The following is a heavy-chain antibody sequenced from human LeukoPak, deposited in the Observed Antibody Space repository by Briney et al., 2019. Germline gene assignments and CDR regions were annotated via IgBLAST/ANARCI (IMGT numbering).Heavy chain of an antibody. CDR1: GDSLSSKNGA. CDR2: TYYRSKWYN. J-gene: IGHJ4*02. CDR3: ARDFGTTGWHTFDY. D-gene: IGHD6-19*01. V-gene: IGHV6-1*01. Sequence: SQTLSLTCVVSGDSLSSKNGAWNWIRQSPSRGREWLGRTYYRSKWYNDYAEAIEGRMTISQDTSKNKYSLHLNSVTPDNTAVYYCARDFGTTGWHTFDYWGQGTLVTVSS.